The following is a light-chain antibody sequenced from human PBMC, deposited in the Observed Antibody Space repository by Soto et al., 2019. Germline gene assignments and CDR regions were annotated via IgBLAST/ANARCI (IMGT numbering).Light chain of an antibody. V-gene: IGLV1-51*01. CDR1: SSNIGGNS. Sequence: QAVVTQPPSVSAAPGQKVTSSGSGSSSNIGGNSVSWYQQLPGTAPKLLIYDDNKRPSGIPDRFSGSKSGTSATLGITGFQTGDEADYYCGSWDSSLSAYVFGTGTKLTVL. J-gene: IGLJ1*01. CDR2: DDN. CDR3: GSWDSSLSAYV.